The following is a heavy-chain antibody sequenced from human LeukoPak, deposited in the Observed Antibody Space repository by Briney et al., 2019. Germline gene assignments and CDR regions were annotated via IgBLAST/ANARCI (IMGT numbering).Heavy chain of an antibody. CDR2: INPNSGGT. J-gene: IGHJ4*02. CDR3: ARDRRGCYDSGSYYPLI. V-gene: IGHV1-2*02. Sequence: GASVKVSCKASGYRFTGYYIHWVRQAPGQGLGWMAWINPNSGGTNYAQNFQGRVTVTRDTSVSTAYMEVNRLRSDDTAVYYCARDRRGCYDSGSYYPLIWGQGTLVTVSS. CDR1: GYRFTGYY. D-gene: IGHD3-10*01.